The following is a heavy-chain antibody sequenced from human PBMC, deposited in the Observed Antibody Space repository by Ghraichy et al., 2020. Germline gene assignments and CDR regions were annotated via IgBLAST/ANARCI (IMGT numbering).Heavy chain of an antibody. CDR1: GGSISSGGYS. Sequence: SETLSLTCAVSGGSISSGGYSWSWIRQPPGKGLEWIGYIYHSGSTYYNPSLKSRVTISVDRSKNQFSLKLSSVTAADTAVYYCARGPADIVVVPALRDWGQGTLVTVSS. CDR3: ARGPADIVVVPALRD. D-gene: IGHD2-2*01. J-gene: IGHJ4*02. CDR2: IYHSGST. V-gene: IGHV4-30-2*01.